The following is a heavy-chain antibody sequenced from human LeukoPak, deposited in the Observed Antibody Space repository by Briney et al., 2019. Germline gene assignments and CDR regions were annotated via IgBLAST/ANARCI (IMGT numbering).Heavy chain of an antibody. CDR1: GFAFRSYG. J-gene: IGHJ6*02. CDR2: ISYDGSNK. Sequence: GGSLRLSCAASGFAFRSYGLHWVRQAPGKGLEWVAVISYDGSNKYYADSVKGRFTISRDNSKNTLYLQMNSLGAEDTAVYYCAKGAPYCTNGVCYTGGYYGMDVWGQGTTVTVSS. V-gene: IGHV3-30*18. D-gene: IGHD2-8*01. CDR3: AKGAPYCTNGVCYTGGYYGMDV.